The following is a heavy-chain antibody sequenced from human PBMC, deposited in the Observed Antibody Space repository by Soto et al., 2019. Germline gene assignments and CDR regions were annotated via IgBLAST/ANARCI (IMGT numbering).Heavy chain of an antibody. Sequence: QVQLVQSGAEVKKPGASVKVSCKASGYTFTSYGISWVRQAPGQGLEWMGWISAYNGNTNDAQKLQGRDTMTTDTSTSTAYMEMRSLRPYDTAVYYCARYHLNYSYYGMDVWGQGTTVTVSS. CDR1: GYTFTSYG. CDR3: ARYHLNYSYYGMDV. J-gene: IGHJ6*02. V-gene: IGHV1-18*01. CDR2: ISAYNGNT.